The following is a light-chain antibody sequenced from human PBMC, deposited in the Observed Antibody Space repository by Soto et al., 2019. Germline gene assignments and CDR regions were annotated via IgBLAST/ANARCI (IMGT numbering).Light chain of an antibody. Sequence: QSVLTQPPSVSAAPGQKVTVSCSGGSSNIGNNYVSWYQQLPGTAPKRLIYENNVRSSGIPDRFSGSKSGTSATLGITGLQPGDEADYYCATWDSSLSAVVFGGGTKLTVL. V-gene: IGLV1-51*02. CDR1: SSNIGNNY. CDR3: ATWDSSLSAVV. J-gene: IGLJ3*02. CDR2: ENN.